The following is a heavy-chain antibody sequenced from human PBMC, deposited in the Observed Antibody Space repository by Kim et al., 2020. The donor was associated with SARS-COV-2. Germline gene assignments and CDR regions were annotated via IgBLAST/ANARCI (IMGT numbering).Heavy chain of an antibody. Sequence: SVKVSCKASGYTFTGYYMHWVRQAPGQGLEWMGWINPNSGGTNYAQKFQGRVTMTRDTSISTAYMELSRLRSDDTAVYYCARAKGGYCSSTSCSSHYMDVWGKGTTVTVSS. CDR2: INPNSGGT. J-gene: IGHJ6*03. D-gene: IGHD2-2*01. CDR1: GYTFTGYY. CDR3: ARAKGGYCSSTSCSSHYMDV. V-gene: IGHV1-2*02.